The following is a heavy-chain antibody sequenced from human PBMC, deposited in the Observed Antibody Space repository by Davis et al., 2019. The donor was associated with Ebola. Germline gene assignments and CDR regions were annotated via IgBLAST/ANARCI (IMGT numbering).Heavy chain of an antibody. D-gene: IGHD1-26*01. CDR1: GGSISSYY. CDR3: ARDGAYREKLGYYFYDMDV. CDR2: IYHSGST. J-gene: IGHJ6*02. V-gene: IGHV4-59*12. Sequence: SETLSLTCTVSGGSISSYYWSWIRQHPGKGLEWIGYIYHSGSTNYNPSLKSRVTISVDTSKNQFSLKLTSVTAADTAVYYCARDGAYREKLGYYFYDMDVWGQGTTVTVSS.